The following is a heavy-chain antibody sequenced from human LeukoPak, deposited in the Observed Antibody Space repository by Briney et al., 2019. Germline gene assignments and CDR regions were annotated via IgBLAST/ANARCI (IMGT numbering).Heavy chain of an antibody. J-gene: IGHJ3*02. CDR2: ITWDGMST. V-gene: IGHV3-43*01. CDR3: AKPCADDEKALDI. D-gene: IGHD2-21*01. Sequence: GGSLRLSCPASGFTVNDDTMHWVRQAPGKGLEWVSFITWDGMSTYYADSVKGRFTLSRDNSKNSLYLQMNSLRTEDTALYYCAKPCADDEKALDIWGQGTMVTVSS. CDR1: GFTVNDDT.